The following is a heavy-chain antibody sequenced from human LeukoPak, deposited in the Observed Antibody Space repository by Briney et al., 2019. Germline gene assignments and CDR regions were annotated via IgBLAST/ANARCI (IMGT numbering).Heavy chain of an antibody. CDR3: ARDAIAVAGTGPFDY. CDR2: ISSSSSYI. J-gene: IGHJ4*02. D-gene: IGHD6-19*01. V-gene: IGHV3-21*01. CDR1: GFTFSSYS. Sequence: GGSLRLSCAASGFTFSSYSMNWVRQAPGKGLEWVSSISSSSSYICYADSVKGRFTISRDNAKNSLYLQMNSLRAEDTAVYYCARDAIAVAGTGPFDYWGQGTLVTVSS.